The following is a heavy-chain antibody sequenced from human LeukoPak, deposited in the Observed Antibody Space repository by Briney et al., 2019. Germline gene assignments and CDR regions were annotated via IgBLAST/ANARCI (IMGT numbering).Heavy chain of an antibody. CDR1: GFTFSSYA. CDR2: ISGSGGST. Sequence: PGGSLRHSCAASGFTFSSYAMSWVRQAPGKGLEWVSAISGSGGSTYYADSVKGRFTISRDNSKNTLYLQMNSLRAEDTAVYYCAKEGSGSHLGFVDYWGQGTLVTVSS. CDR3: AKEGSGSHLGFVDY. V-gene: IGHV3-23*01. D-gene: IGHD1-26*01. J-gene: IGHJ4*02.